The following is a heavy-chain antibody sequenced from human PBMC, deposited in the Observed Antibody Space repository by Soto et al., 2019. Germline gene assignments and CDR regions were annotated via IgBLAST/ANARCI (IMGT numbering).Heavy chain of an antibody. CDR2: ISSSSSYT. Sequence: PGGSLRLSCAASGFTFSDYYMSWIRQAPGKGLEWVSYISSSSSYTNYADSVKGRFTISRDNAKNSLYLQMNSLRAEDTAVYYCARDFGGYVGGNRFDPWGQGTLVTVSS. D-gene: IGHD5-12*01. CDR1: GFTFSDYY. V-gene: IGHV3-11*05. J-gene: IGHJ5*02. CDR3: ARDFGGYVGGNRFDP.